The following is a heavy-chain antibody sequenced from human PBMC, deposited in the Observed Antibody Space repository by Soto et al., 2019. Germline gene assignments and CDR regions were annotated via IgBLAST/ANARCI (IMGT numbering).Heavy chain of an antibody. Sequence: QVQLVQSGAEVKKPGASVKVSCKASGYTFTSHHIHWVRQAPGQGLEWMGRIKPSGGSTTYLPKFQGRVTMTTDTSTSNPYRGLSSLSSADTAVYYCLRGGTSLGSPPPFGYWGQGTLVTVSS. J-gene: IGHJ4*02. CDR2: IKPSGGST. CDR3: LRGGTSLGSPPPFGY. V-gene: IGHV1-46*03. CDR1: GYTFTSHH. D-gene: IGHD3-16*01.